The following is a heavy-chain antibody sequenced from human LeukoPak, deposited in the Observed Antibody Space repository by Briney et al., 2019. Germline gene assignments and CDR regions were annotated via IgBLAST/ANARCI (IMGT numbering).Heavy chain of an antibody. D-gene: IGHD6-13*01. V-gene: IGHV4-59*01. J-gene: IGHJ5*02. Sequence: SETLSLTCMVSGGSNSRYYWSWIRPPPWGGLEWIGGIYYSGSTNYNPSLKSRVTTSVDTSKNQFSLKLSSVTAADTAVYYCARDNSSWYPMGWFDPWGQGTLVTVSS. CDR1: GGSNSRYY. CDR2: IYYSGST. CDR3: ARDNSSWYPMGWFDP.